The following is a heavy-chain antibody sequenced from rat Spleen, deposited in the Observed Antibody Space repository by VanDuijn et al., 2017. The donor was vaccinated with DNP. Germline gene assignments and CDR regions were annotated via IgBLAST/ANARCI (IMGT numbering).Heavy chain of an antibody. Sequence: EVQLVESGGGPVQPGRSLKLSCVASGFIFSNYWMTWIRQAPGKGLEWVASISPGGGNTYYRDSVKGRFTCSRDKAKSTLYLQMDSLRSEDTATYYCTRRSTPYYFDYWGQGVMVTVSS. V-gene: IGHV5-31*01. D-gene: IGHD1-4*01. CDR3: TRRSTPYYFDY. CDR2: ISPGGGNT. J-gene: IGHJ2*01. CDR1: GFIFSNYW.